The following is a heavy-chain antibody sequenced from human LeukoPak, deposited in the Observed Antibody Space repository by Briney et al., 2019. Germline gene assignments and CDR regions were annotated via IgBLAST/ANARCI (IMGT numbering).Heavy chain of an antibody. V-gene: IGHV1-18*01. CDR2: ISAYNGNT. Sequence: ASVKVSCKASGYTFTTYGISWVRQAPGQGLEWMGWISAYNGNTNYAQKLQGRVTMTTDTSTSTAYMELRSLRSDDTAVYYCARLYDSSGYMPYPVDYWGQGTLVTVSS. CDR3: ARLYDSSGYMPYPVDY. CDR1: GYTFTTYG. D-gene: IGHD3-22*01. J-gene: IGHJ4*02.